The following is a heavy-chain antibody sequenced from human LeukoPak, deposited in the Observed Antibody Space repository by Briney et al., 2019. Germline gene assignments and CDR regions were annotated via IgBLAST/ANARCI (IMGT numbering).Heavy chain of an antibody. V-gene: IGHV3-23*01. Sequence: GGSLRLSCAASGFTVSSNYMSWVRQAPGKGLEWVSGISYSGGSTYYADSVKGRFTISRDNSKNTLYLQMNSLRAEDTAIYYCVKGSYWGQGTLVTVSS. CDR2: ISYSGGST. CDR3: VKGSY. CDR1: GFTVSSNY. J-gene: IGHJ4*02.